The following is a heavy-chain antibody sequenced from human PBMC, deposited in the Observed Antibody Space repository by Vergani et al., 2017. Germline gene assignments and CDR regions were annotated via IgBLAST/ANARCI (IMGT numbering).Heavy chain of an antibody. J-gene: IGHJ2*01. CDR1: GGSISSGGYY. CDR3: ARGYQGEAARSYDILTGPYWYFDL. CDR2: IYYSGST. D-gene: IGHD3-9*01. Sequence: QLQLQESGSGLVKPSQTLSLTCAVSGGSISSGGYYWSWIRQHPGKGLEWIGYIYYSGSTYYNPSLKSRVTISVDTSKNQFSLKLSSVTAADTAVYYCARGYQGEAARSYDILTGPYWYFDLWGRGTLVTVSS. V-gene: IGHV4-31*11.